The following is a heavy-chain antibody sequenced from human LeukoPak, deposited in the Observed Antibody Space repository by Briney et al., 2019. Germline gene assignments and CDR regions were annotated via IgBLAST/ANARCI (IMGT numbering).Heavy chain of an antibody. CDR1: GGSINSYY. Sequence: PSETLSLTCTVSGGSINSYYWSWIRQPPGKVLEWIGYVSYGGSTDYNPSLRSRVTISVDTSKNQFSLKLVSMTAADTAVYYCTRKYSSTWSFDYWGQGTLVTVSS. D-gene: IGHD6-13*01. V-gene: IGHV4-59*08. CDR2: VSYGGST. CDR3: TRKYSSTWSFDY. J-gene: IGHJ4*02.